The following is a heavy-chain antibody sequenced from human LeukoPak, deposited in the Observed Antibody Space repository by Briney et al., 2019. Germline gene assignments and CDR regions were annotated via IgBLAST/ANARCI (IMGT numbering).Heavy chain of an antibody. V-gene: IGHV4-39*02. J-gene: IGHJ3*02. CDR1: GGSISSSSYY. D-gene: IGHD2-21*01. CDR3: AREAPLYSGTAFDI. CDR2: IYSSGTT. Sequence: SETLSLTCTVSGGSISSSSYYWGWIRQPPGKGLEWIGSIYSSGTTTYNPSLNSRVTISIDTSKNQVFLRLNAVSAADTAVYYCAREAPLYSGTAFDIWGQGTLVSVSS.